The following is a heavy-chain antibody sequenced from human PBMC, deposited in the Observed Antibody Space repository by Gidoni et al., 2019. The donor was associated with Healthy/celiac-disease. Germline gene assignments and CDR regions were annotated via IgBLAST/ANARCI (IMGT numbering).Heavy chain of an antibody. CDR3: AKGGGFGELPDY. Sequence: EVQLVESGGVVVQPGGSLRLYCAASGFTFDDYTMPWVRQALGKGLECVSLIIWDGGITYYAYSVKGRFTISRDNSKTSLYLQMNSLRTEDTALYYCAKGGGFGELPDYWGQGTLVTVSS. CDR1: GFTFDDYT. V-gene: IGHV3-43*01. CDR2: IIWDGGIT. D-gene: IGHD3-10*01. J-gene: IGHJ4*02.